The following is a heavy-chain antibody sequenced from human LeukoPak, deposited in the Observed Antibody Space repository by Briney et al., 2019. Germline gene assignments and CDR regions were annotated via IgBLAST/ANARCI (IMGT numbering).Heavy chain of an antibody. V-gene: IGHV4-34*01. CDR1: GGSFSGYY. CDR2: INHSGST. Sequence: PSETLSLTCAVYGGSFSGYYWSWIRQPPGKGLEWIGEINHSGSTNYNPSLKSRVTISVDTSKNQFSLKLSSVTAADTAVYYCATYAVAGTRMFDYWGQGTLVTVSS. J-gene: IGHJ4*02. CDR3: ATYAVAGTRMFDY. D-gene: IGHD6-19*01.